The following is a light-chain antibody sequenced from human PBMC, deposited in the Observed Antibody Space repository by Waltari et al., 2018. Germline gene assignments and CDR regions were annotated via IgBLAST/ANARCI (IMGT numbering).Light chain of an antibody. CDR1: QRIDTY. J-gene: IGKJ1*01. Sequence: EIVLTQSPVTLSLSPGEGATLSCRASQRIDTYLAWYQQKPGQAPRLLIYDASKRASGIPARFSGSGSVTDFTLTISSLEPEDSALYYCHQSFDWPRGTFGQGTKVEIK. CDR2: DAS. CDR3: HQSFDWPRGT. V-gene: IGKV3-11*01.